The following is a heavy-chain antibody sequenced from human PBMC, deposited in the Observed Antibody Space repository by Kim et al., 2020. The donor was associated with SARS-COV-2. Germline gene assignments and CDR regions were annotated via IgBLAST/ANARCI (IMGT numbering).Heavy chain of an antibody. J-gene: IGHJ4*02. CDR2: GSTI. Sequence: GSTIYYADSGKGRFTISRDNAKNSLYLQMNSLRAEDTAVYYCARGNWKLNWGQGTLVTVSS. V-gene: IGHV3-11*01. CDR3: ARGNWKLN. D-gene: IGHD1-20*01.